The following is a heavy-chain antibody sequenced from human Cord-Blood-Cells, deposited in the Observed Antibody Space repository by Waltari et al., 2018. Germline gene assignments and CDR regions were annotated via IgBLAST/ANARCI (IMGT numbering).Heavy chain of an antibody. D-gene: IGHD5-18*01. Sequence: QVQLVQSGAEVKKPGASVKVSCKASGYTFTGYYMHWVRQAPGQGLEWMGWINPNSGGTNYAQKFQGRATMTRDTSISTAYMELSRLRSDDTAVYYCARGGYSYGYIGPFDYWGQGTLVTVSS. CDR3: ARGGYSYGYIGPFDY. J-gene: IGHJ4*02. CDR2: INPNSGGT. V-gene: IGHV1-2*02. CDR1: GYTFTGYY.